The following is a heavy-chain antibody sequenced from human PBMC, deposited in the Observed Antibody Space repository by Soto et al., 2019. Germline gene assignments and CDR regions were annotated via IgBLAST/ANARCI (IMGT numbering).Heavy chain of an antibody. Sequence: SETLSLTCTVSGGSISSGGYYWSWIRQHPGKGLEWIGYIYYSGSTYYNPSLKSRVTISVDTSKNQFSLKLSSVTAADTAVYYCARDPNYDFWSGPTPPTDAFDIWGQGTMVTVSS. J-gene: IGHJ3*02. D-gene: IGHD3-3*01. CDR2: IYYSGST. V-gene: IGHV4-31*03. CDR1: GGSISSGGYY. CDR3: ARDPNYDFWSGPTPPTDAFDI.